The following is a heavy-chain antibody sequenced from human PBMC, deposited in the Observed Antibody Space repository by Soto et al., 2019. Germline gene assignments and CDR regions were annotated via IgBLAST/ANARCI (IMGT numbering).Heavy chain of an antibody. V-gene: IGHV3-23*01. CDR2: IRGSYIT. D-gene: IGHD2-21*02. Sequence: PGGSLRLSCAASGFTFNNYAMSWVRQAPGMGLEWVSGIRGSYITYYADSVKGRFTISRDISTNTLYLQMNSLRAEDTAVYYCSYCGGDCYIDYWSQGTLVTVSS. CDR3: SYCGGDCYIDY. J-gene: IGHJ4*02. CDR1: GFTFNNYA.